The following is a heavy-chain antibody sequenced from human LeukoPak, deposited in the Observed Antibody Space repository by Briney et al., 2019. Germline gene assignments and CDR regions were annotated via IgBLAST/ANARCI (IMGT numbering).Heavy chain of an antibody. CDR2: IYYSGST. CDR3: ASADYDMAFDI. J-gene: IGHJ3*02. D-gene: IGHD3-9*01. V-gene: IGHV4-31*03. Sequence: SETLSLTCTVSGGSISSGGYYWSWIRQHPGKGLEWIGYIYYSGSTDYNPSLKSRFTMSVDTSKNQFSLKLSSVTAADTAVYYCASADYDMAFDIWGQGTMVTVTS. CDR1: GGSISSGGYY.